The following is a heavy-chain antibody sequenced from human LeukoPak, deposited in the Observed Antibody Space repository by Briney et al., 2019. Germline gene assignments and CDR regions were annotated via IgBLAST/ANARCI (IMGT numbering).Heavy chain of an antibody. CDR2: IKQDGSEK. D-gene: IGHD3-10*02. CDR3: AELGITMIGGV. CDR1: GFTFSNYW. Sequence: GGSLRLSCAASGFTFSNYWMSWVRQAPGKGLEWVANIKQDGSEKYYVDSVKGRFTISRDNAKNSLYLQMNSLRAEDTAVYYCAELGITMIGGVWGKGTTVTISS. J-gene: IGHJ6*04. V-gene: IGHV3-7*01.